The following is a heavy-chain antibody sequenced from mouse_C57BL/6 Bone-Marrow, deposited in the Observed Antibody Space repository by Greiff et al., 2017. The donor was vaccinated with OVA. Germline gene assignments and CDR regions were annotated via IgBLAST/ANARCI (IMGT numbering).Heavy chain of an antibody. V-gene: IGHV3-6*01. Sequence: VQLKESGPGLVKPSQSLSLTCSVTGYSITSGYYWNWIRQFPGNKLEWMGYISYDGSNNYNPSLKNRISITRDTSKNQFFLKLNSVTTEDTATYYCARGEYWGQGTTLTVSS. CDR3: ARGEY. CDR2: ISYDGSN. J-gene: IGHJ2*01. CDR1: GYSITSGYY.